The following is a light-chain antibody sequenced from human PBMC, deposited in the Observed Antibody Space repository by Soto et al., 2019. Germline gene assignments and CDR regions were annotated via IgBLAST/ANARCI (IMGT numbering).Light chain of an antibody. CDR1: SSDVGGYNY. V-gene: IGLV2-14*01. CDR3: SSYTSSSTRV. J-gene: IGLJ1*01. Sequence: QSALTQPASVSGSPGQSITISCTGTSSDVGGYNYVSWYQQYPGKAPKLIIYEVSYRPSGVSNRFSGSKSGNTASLTISGLQAEDEADYYCSSYTSSSTRVFGTGTKLTVL. CDR2: EVS.